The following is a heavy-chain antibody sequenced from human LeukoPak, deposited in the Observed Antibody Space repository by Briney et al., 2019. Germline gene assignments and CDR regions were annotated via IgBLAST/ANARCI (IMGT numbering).Heavy chain of an antibody. J-gene: IGHJ6*03. D-gene: IGHD6-25*01. CDR3: ARFAAGGSYYYYMDV. V-gene: IGHV3-48*01. CDR1: GFTFSSYT. CDR2: IGTSTTTI. Sequence: GGSLRLSCAASGFTFSSYTMNWVRQPPGKGLEWVSNIGTSTTTIYYADSVKGRFTISSDNAKNSLYLQMNSLRADDTAVYYCARFAAGGSYYYYMDVWGKGTTVTVSS.